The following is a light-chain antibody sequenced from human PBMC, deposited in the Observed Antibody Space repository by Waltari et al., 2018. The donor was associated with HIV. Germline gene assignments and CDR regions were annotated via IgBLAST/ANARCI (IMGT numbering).Light chain of an antibody. Sequence: EIVLTQSPGTLSLSPGERATLSCRASQSVSSSYLAWYQQKPGQAPRLLIYGASSRATGIPDRFSGSGSGTDCTLTISRLEPEDFAVYYCQQDGSSPPITFGQGTRLEIK. J-gene: IGKJ5*01. CDR3: QQDGSSPPIT. V-gene: IGKV3-20*01. CDR1: QSVSSSY. CDR2: GAS.